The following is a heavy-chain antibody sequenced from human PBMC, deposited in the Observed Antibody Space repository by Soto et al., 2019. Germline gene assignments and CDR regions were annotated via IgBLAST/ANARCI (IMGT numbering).Heavy chain of an antibody. CDR1: GFAFTTFA. CDR3: ARDNSGTPGHDGFDM. D-gene: IGHD1-1*01. Sequence: QVRLVESGGGVVQPGRSLRLSCDASGFAFTTFAMHWVRRCPGKGLAWLAIIWYDGSNIYYGDSVKGRFTISRDNSRNTLYLQMNSLRVEDTAVYYCARDNSGTPGHDGFDMWGRGTMVTVSS. V-gene: IGHV3-33*01. CDR2: IWYDGSNI. J-gene: IGHJ3*02.